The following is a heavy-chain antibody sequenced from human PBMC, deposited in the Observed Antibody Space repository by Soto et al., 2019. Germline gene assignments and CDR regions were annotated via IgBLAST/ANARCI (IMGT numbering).Heavy chain of an antibody. J-gene: IGHJ4*02. CDR3: ARPGITGTTGDY. V-gene: IGHV3-74*01. D-gene: IGHD1-20*01. Sequence: GGSLRLSCAASEFTFSSSWMHWVRQAPGKGLEWVSRIYSDGSITNYADSVKGRFTISRDNVKNTLYLQMNSLRVEDTAVYYCARPGITGTTGDYWGQGTLVTVSS. CDR1: EFTFSSSW. CDR2: IYSDGSIT.